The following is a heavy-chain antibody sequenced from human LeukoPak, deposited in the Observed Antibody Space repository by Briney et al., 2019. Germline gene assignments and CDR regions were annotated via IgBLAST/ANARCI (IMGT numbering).Heavy chain of an antibody. CDR1: GGSISSYY. Sequence: PSETLSLTCTVSGGSISSYYWNWIRQPPGKGLEWIGYIYYRGSTDYNPSLKSRVTISVDTSKNQFSLRLGSVTAADTAVYYCARVQSRLSWFDPWGQGTLVTVSS. CDR3: ARVQSRLSWFDP. J-gene: IGHJ5*02. V-gene: IGHV4-59*12. CDR2: IYYRGST.